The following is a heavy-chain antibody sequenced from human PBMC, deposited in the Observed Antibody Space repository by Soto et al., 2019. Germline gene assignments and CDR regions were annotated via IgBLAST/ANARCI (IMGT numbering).Heavy chain of an antibody. CDR1: GYSFTSYW. J-gene: IGHJ4*02. V-gene: IGHV5-51*01. Sequence: PGESLQISCKGSGYSFTSYWIGCVRQMPGKGLEWIGIIYPGDSDTRYSPSFQGQVTISADKSISTAYLQWSSLKASDTAMYYCARHGSWIQVGAPEYWGKGTLVTVSS. CDR3: ARHGSWIQVGAPEY. CDR2: IYPGDSDT. D-gene: IGHD5-18*01.